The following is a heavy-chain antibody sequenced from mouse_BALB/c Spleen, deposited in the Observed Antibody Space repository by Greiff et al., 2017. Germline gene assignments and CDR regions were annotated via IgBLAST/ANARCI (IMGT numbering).Heavy chain of an antibody. CDR3: ARRAGLRHWYFDV. J-gene: IGHJ1*01. Sequence: EVQRVESGGGLVKPGGSLKLSCAASGFAFSSYDMSWVRQTPEKRLEWVAYISSGGGSTYYPDTVKGRFTISRDNAKNTLYLQMSSLKSEDTAMYYCARRAGLRHWYFDVWGAGTTVTVSS. CDR1: GFAFSSYD. V-gene: IGHV5-12-1*01. CDR2: ISSGGGST. D-gene: IGHD2-4*01.